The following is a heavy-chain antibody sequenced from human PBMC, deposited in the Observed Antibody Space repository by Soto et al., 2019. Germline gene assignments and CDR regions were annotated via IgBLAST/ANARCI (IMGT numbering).Heavy chain of an antibody. CDR2: IYHSGST. CDR3: VRAPRVNYSYPSYFDY. V-gene: IGHV4-59*01. J-gene: IGHJ4*02. D-gene: IGHD3-16*01. Sequence: SETLSLTCTVCGGSISSYYWSWIRQPPGKGLEWIGYIYHSGSTNYNPSLKSRVSISVDTSKNQFSLKLSSVTAADTAVYYCVRAPRVNYSYPSYFDYWGQGTLVTVSS. CDR1: GGSISSYY.